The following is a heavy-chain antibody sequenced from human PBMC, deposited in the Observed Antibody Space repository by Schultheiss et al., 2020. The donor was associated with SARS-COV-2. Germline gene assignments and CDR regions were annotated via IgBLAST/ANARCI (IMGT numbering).Heavy chain of an antibody. CDR2: IYSGGST. J-gene: IGHJ6*03. Sequence: GESLKISCTASGFTFGDYAMSWVRQAPGKGLEWVSVIYSGGSTYYADSVKGRFTISRDNSKNTLYLQMNSLRAEDTAVYYCARVSVAARPSYYYYYMDVWGKGTTVTVSS. V-gene: IGHV3-66*01. D-gene: IGHD6-6*01. CDR1: GFTFGDYA. CDR3: ARVSVAARPSYYYYYMDV.